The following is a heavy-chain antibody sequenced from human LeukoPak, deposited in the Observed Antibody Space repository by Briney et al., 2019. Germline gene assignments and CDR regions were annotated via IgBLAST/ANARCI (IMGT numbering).Heavy chain of an antibody. D-gene: IGHD6-13*01. CDR2: LYAAGNT. Sequence: GGSLRLSCEASGFAVNNNFMSWVRQAPGRGLEWVSVLYAAGNTYYADFVRGRFTISRDNSKNTLYLQMNNLRVDDTAMYFCARGGIASAGETGDYWGQGTLVTVSS. J-gene: IGHJ4*02. V-gene: IGHV3-53*01. CDR1: GFAVNNNF. CDR3: ARGGIASAGETGDY.